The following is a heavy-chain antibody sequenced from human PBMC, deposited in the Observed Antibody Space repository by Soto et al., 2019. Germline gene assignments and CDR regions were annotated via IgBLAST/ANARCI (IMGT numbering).Heavy chain of an antibody. CDR3: ARDYGITMVRVVIRAFDI. Sequence: QVQLVQSGAEVKKPGSSVKVSCKASGGTFSSYAISWVRQAPGQGLEWMGGIIPIFGTANYAQKFQGRVTITADESTSTAYMELSSLRSEDTAVYYCARDYGITMVRVVIRAFDIWGQGTMVTVSS. D-gene: IGHD3-10*01. CDR2: IIPIFGTA. V-gene: IGHV1-69*01. CDR1: GGTFSSYA. J-gene: IGHJ3*02.